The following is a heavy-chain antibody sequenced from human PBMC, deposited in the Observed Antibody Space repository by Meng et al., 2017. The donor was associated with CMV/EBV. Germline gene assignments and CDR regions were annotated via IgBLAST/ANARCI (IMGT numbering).Heavy chain of an antibody. V-gene: IGHV1-18*01. J-gene: IGHJ4*02. CDR2: ISAYNGNT. Sequence: QVQLVQSGAEGKKPGASVMFSCKASGYIFTSYGISWVRQAPGQGLEWMGWISAYNGNTNYAQKLQGRVTMTTDTSTSTAHMELRSLRSDDTAVYYCARGGRYYYDSSGYCDYWGQGTLVTVSS. D-gene: IGHD3-22*01. CDR3: ARGGRYYYDSSGYCDY. CDR1: GYIFTSYG.